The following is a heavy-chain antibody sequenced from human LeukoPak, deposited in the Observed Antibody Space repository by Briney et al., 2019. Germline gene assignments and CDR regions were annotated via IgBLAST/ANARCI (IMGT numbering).Heavy chain of an antibody. CDR3: ARDRSVAGTVDY. CDR1: GFSFSSYS. Sequence: GGSVRLSCAASGFSFSSYSMNWVRQAPGKGLEWVSSISSSSTFISYADAVKGRFTISRDNAKNSLYLQMNSLTAEDTAVYYCARDRSVAGTVDYWGQGTLVTVSS. D-gene: IGHD6-19*01. J-gene: IGHJ4*02. V-gene: IGHV3-21*01. CDR2: ISSSSTFI.